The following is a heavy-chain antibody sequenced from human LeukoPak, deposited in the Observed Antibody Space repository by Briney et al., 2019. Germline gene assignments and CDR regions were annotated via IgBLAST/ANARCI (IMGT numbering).Heavy chain of an antibody. CDR2: IYTSGST. J-gene: IGHJ4*02. CDR1: GGSINSYY. CDR3: ARSYYDFWSGYYEYDY. V-gene: IGHV4-4*07. D-gene: IGHD3-3*01. Sequence: PSETLSLTCNVSGGSINSYYWTWIRQPAGKGLEWIGRIYTSGSTNYNPSLKSRVTMSVDTSKNQFSLKLSSVTAADTAVYYCARSYYDFWSGYYEYDYWGQGTLVTVSS.